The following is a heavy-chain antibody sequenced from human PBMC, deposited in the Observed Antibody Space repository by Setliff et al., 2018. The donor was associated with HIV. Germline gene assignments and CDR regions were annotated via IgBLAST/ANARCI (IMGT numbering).Heavy chain of an antibody. D-gene: IGHD4-17*01. J-gene: IGHJ3*02. V-gene: IGHV4-59*11. CDR2: IYYTGTT. Sequence: PSETLSLTCSVSGASIRGHYWSWIRQSPGKGLEWIGNIYYTGTTKYNPSLKSRVTMSVDTSKNQLSLKLSSLTAADTAVYYCARDRPPSTVDMLGAFDRWGQGTMVT. CDR3: ARDRPPSTVDMLGAFDR. CDR1: GASIRGHY.